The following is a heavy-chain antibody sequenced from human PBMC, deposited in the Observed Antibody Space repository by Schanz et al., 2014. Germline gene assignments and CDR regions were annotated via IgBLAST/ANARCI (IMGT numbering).Heavy chain of an antibody. J-gene: IGHJ4*02. CDR3: AKHVRSLTGNDY. D-gene: IGHD3-9*01. Sequence: EVLLLESGGRVERPGGSLRLSCAASGFTFSSYAMSWVRQAPGKGLEWVSGIGGSGDSTHYADSVKGRFIISRDNSKNTLYLQVNSLRAEDTAVYYCAKHVRSLTGNDYWGQGTLVTVSS. CDR1: GFTFSSYA. V-gene: IGHV3-23*01. CDR2: IGGSGDST.